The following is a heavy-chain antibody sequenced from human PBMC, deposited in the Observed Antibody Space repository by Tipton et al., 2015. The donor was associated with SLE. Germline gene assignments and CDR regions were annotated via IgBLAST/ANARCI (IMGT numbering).Heavy chain of an antibody. J-gene: IGHJ4*02. CDR1: GGSISSGGYS. Sequence: TLSLTCAVSGGSISSGGYSWSWIRQPPGKGLEWIGYIYHSGSTYYNPSLKSRVTISVDRSKNQFSLKLSSVTAADTAVYYCARVEDFWSGGFDYWGQGTLVTVSS. D-gene: IGHD3-3*01. CDR3: ARVEDFWSGGFDY. CDR2: IYHSGST. V-gene: IGHV4-30-2*01.